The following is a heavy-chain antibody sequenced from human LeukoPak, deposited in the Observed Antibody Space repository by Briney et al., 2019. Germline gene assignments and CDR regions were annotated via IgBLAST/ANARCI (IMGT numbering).Heavy chain of an antibody. Sequence: GGSLRLSCAASGFTFSSNWMQWVRQAPGKGLVWVSRIKSDGSSISYADSVKGRFTTSRDNAKNTVYLQMNSLRVEDTAVYYCARVNVDTAMVSILWRAFDIWGQGTMVTVSS. CDR1: GFTFSSNW. CDR3: ARVNVDTAMVSILWRAFDI. CDR2: IKSDGSSI. J-gene: IGHJ3*02. D-gene: IGHD5-18*01. V-gene: IGHV3-74*01.